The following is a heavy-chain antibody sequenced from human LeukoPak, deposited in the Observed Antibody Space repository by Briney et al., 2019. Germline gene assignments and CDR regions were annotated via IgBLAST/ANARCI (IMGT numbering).Heavy chain of an antibody. Sequence: ASVKVSCKASGYTYTSYPISWVRQAPGHGLEWMGWISAYDGSTISAQDLQGRVTMTTDTSTTTAYMELTRLRSDDTAVYYCARDPLSSTWSPYYFTLDAWGQGTTVIVSS. CDR2: ISAYDGST. J-gene: IGHJ6*02. CDR1: GYTYTSYP. V-gene: IGHV1-18*01. CDR3: ARDPLSSTWSPYYFTLDA. D-gene: IGHD6-13*01.